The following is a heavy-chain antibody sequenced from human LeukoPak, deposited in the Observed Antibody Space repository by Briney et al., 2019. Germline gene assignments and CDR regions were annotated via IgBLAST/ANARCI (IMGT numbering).Heavy chain of an antibody. CDR2: VNPSGGST. CDR3: ARALPHRRLMDTAMEQHWFDP. D-gene: IGHD5-18*01. J-gene: IGHJ5*02. Sequence: ASVKVSCKVSVYISTSYFMHWVRQAPGQGLEWMGLVNPSGGSTRYAQKFQGRVTMTRDMSTSTVYMELSSLRSEDTAVYYCARALPHRRLMDTAMEQHWFDPWGRGTLVTVSS. V-gene: IGHV1-46*01. CDR1: VYISTSYF.